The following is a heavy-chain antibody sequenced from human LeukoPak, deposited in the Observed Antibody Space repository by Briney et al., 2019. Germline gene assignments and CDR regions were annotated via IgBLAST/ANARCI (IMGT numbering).Heavy chain of an antibody. CDR2: IYYSGST. J-gene: IGHJ5*02. Sequence: SETLSLTCTVSGGSISSYYWSWIRQHPGKGLEWIGYIYYSGSTYYNPSLKSRVTISVDTSKNQFSLKLSSVTAADTAVYYCARSPPYYYDSSGFFGPWGQGTLVTVSS. CDR3: ARSPPYYYDSSGFFGP. CDR1: GGSISSYY. D-gene: IGHD3-22*01. V-gene: IGHV4-59*06.